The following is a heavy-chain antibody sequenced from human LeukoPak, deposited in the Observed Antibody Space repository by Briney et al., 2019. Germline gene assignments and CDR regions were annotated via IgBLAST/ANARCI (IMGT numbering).Heavy chain of an antibody. J-gene: IGHJ5*02. V-gene: IGHV4-59*01. D-gene: IGHD1-1*01. Sequence: SETLSLTRTVSGGSISTYYWSWIRQPPGKGLEWIGYSYYSGSTSYNPSLKSRVTISINTSKNQFSLKLSSVTAADTAVYYCARAGGEQQLVRWFDPWGQGTLVTVSS. CDR1: GGSISTYY. CDR2: SYYSGST. CDR3: ARAGGEQQLVRWFDP.